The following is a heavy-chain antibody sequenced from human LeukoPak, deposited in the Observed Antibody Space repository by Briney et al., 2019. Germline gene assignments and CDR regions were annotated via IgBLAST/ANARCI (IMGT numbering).Heavy chain of an antibody. CDR3: ARAPQYCSSTSCYPNNFDY. J-gene: IGHJ4*02. Sequence: GGSLRLSCAASGFTFSSYSMNWVRQAPGKGLEWVSSISSSSSYIYYADSVKGRFTISRDNAKNSLYLQMNSLRAEDTAVYYCARAPQYCSSTSCYPNNFDYWGQGTLVTVSS. CDR1: GFTFSSYS. D-gene: IGHD2-2*01. V-gene: IGHV3-21*01. CDR2: ISSSSSYI.